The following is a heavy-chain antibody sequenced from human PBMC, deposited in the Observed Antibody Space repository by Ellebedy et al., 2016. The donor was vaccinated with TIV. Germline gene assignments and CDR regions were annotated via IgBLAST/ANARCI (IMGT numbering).Heavy chain of an antibody. D-gene: IGHD3-22*01. V-gene: IGHV3-30*09. CDR3: ARDSGWISSGYYYYNGMDV. Sequence: GESLKISCAASGFTFSSYAMHWVRQAPGKGLEWVAVISYDGSNKYYADSVKGRFAISRDNSKNTLYLQMNSLRAEDTAVYYCARDSGWISSGYYYYNGMDVWGQGTTVTVSS. CDR1: GFTFSSYA. J-gene: IGHJ6*02. CDR2: ISYDGSNK.